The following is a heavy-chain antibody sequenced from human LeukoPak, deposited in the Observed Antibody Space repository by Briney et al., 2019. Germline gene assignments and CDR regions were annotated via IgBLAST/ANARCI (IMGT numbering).Heavy chain of an antibody. CDR3: AKSSSSWDFDY. CDR1: GFTFGSYG. V-gene: IGHV3-30*02. J-gene: IGHJ4*02. CDR2: LRYDGSNK. Sequence: PGGSLRLSCAASGFTFGSYGMHWVRQAPGKGREGVAFLRYDGSNKYYADSVKGRFTISRDNSKNTLYLQMNSLRAEDTAVYYCAKSSSSWDFDYWGQGTLVTVSS. D-gene: IGHD6-13*01.